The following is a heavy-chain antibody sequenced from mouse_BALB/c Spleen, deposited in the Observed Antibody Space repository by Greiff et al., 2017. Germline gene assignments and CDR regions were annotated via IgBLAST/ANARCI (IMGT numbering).Heavy chain of an antibody. Sequence: VQLQQSGPELVKPGASVKMSCKASGYTFTSYVMHWVKQKPGQGLEWIGYINPYNDGTKYNEKFKGKATLTSDKSSSTAYMELSSLTSEDSAVYYCARAGIYDGYYLGYFDVWGAGTTVTVAS. CDR2: INPYNDGT. CDR1: GYTFTSYV. D-gene: IGHD2-3*01. J-gene: IGHJ1*01. CDR3: ARAGIYDGYYLGYFDV. V-gene: IGHV1-14*01.